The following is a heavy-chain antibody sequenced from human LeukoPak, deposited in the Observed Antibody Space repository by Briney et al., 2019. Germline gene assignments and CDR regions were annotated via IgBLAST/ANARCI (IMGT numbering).Heavy chain of an antibody. CDR1: GFTFSTLP. V-gene: IGHV3-64*04. CDR3: AKDLWKYQLRTLDY. CDR2: SNSNGRST. J-gene: IGHJ4*02. D-gene: IGHD2-2*01. Sequence: PGGSLRLSCSASGFTFSTLPMHWVRQAPGKGLEYVSGSNSNGRSTYYADSVKGRFTISRDHSKNTLYLQMNSLRAEDTALYYCAKDLWKYQLRTLDYWGQGTLVTVSS.